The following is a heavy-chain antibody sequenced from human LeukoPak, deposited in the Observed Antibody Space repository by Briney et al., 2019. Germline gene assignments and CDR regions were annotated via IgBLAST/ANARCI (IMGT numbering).Heavy chain of an antibody. Sequence: PGGSLRLSCAASGLTFSSYWMSWVRQAPGKGLEWVANIKQGGSEKYYVDSVKGRFTISRDNAKNSLYLQMNSLRAEDTAVYYCARGGVVYYFDYWGQGTLVTVSS. D-gene: IGHD6-25*01. CDR2: IKQGGSEK. V-gene: IGHV3-7*01. CDR3: ARGGVVYYFDY. J-gene: IGHJ4*02. CDR1: GLTFSSYW.